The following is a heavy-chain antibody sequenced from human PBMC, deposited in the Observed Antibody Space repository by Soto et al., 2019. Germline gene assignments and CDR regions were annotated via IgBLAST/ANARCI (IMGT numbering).Heavy chain of an antibody. CDR3: ARRDSSFDY. Sequence: ASETLSLTCTVPGGSISSSSYYWGWIRQPPGKGLEWIGSIYYSGSTYYNPSLKSRVTVSVDTSKNQFSLKLSSVTAADTAVYYCARRDSSFDYWGQGTLVTVSS. CDR2: IYYSGST. D-gene: IGHD6-13*01. V-gene: IGHV4-39*01. J-gene: IGHJ4*02. CDR1: GGSISSSSYY.